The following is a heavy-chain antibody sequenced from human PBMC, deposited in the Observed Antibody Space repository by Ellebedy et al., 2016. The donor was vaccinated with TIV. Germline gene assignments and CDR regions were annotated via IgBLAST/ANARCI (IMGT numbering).Heavy chain of an antibody. CDR1: GYAFASYG. J-gene: IGHJ6*02. D-gene: IGHD5-12*01. CDR2: ISAYTGNT. Sequence: ASVKVSCKASGYAFASYGISWVRQAPGQGLEWVGWISAYTGNTEFAQKVQGRVTLTTDSSTSTAYMELSSLRSEDTAVYYCAIRSGEVATTDYYGMDVWGQGTTVTVSS. V-gene: IGHV1-18*01. CDR3: AIRSGEVATTDYYGMDV.